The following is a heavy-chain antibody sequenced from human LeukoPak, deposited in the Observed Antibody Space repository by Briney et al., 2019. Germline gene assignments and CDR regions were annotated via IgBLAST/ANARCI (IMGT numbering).Heavy chain of an antibody. D-gene: IGHD5-18*01. Sequence: GGSLRLSCAASEFSVGSNYMTWVRQAPGKGLEWVSLIYSGGSTYYADSVKGRFTISRDRSKNTLYLQMNSLRTEDTAVYYCARERFRGHNYATDAFNIWGQGTMVTVSS. J-gene: IGHJ3*02. CDR1: EFSVGSNY. CDR2: IYSGGST. CDR3: ARERFRGHNYATDAFNI. V-gene: IGHV3-66*01.